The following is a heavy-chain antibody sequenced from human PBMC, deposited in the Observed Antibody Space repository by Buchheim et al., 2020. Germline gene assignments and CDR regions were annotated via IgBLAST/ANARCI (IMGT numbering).Heavy chain of an antibody. CDR2: IYYSGST. D-gene: IGHD1-26*01. J-gene: IGHJ4*02. Sequence: QVQLQESGPGLVKPSETLSLTCTVSGGSISSYYWSWIRQPPGKGLEWIGYIYYSGSTNYNPSLKSRVTISVDTSKNQFSLKLSSVTAADTAVYYCARHYSGGPPAFFDYWGQGTL. V-gene: IGHV4-59*08. CDR3: ARHYSGGPPAFFDY. CDR1: GGSISSYY.